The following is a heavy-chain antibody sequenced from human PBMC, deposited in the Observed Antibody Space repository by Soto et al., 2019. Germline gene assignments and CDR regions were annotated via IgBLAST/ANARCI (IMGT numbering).Heavy chain of an antibody. CDR3: AREQYYDILTGYFSYNWFDP. V-gene: IGHV3-30-3*01. CDR2: ISYDGSNK. Sequence: PGGSLRLSCAASGFTFSSYAMHWVRQAPGKGLEWVAVISYDGSNKYYADSVKGRFTISRDNSKNTLYLQMNSLRAEDTAVYYCAREQYYDILTGYFSYNWFDPWGQGTLVTVSS. J-gene: IGHJ5*02. D-gene: IGHD3-9*01. CDR1: GFTFSSYA.